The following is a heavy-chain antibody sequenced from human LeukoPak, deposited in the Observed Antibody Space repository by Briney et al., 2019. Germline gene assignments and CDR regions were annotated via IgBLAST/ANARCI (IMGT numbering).Heavy chain of an antibody. D-gene: IGHD2-15*01. CDR1: GFTFSSYE. V-gene: IGHV3-48*03. J-gene: IGHJ4*02. CDR3: ARELVVVAATRDY. Sequence: GGSLRLSCAASGFTFSSYEMNWVRQAPGKGLEWVSYISSSGSTIYYEDSVKGRFTISRDNAKNSLYLQMNSLRAEDTAVYYCARELVVVAATRDYWGQGTLVTVSS. CDR2: ISSSGSTI.